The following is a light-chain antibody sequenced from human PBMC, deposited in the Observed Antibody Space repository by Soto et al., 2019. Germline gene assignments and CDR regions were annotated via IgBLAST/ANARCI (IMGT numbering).Light chain of an antibody. J-gene: IGKJ4*01. CDR1: QSLQHSDGYNY. Sequence: EIVLTQSPLSLPVTPGEPASISCRSSQSLQHSDGYNYLDWYLQKAGQPPQLLIYLASYRASGVPDRFSGSGSGTDFTLRISRVEPEDVGVYYCVQGLQTPLTFGGGTKVEIK. CDR3: VQGLQTPLT. CDR2: LAS. V-gene: IGKV2-28*01.